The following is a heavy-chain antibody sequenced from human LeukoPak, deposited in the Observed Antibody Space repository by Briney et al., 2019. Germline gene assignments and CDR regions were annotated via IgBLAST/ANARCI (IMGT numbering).Heavy chain of an antibody. J-gene: IGHJ4*02. Sequence: PGGSLRLSCAASGFTFSTYWMHWVRQAPGKGPVWVSRINYDGTDTVYADSVKGRFTISRDNGKNTLYLQMRAEDTAVYYCARDGVSTVDFDYWGQGTLVTVSS. CDR3: ARDGVSTVDFDY. V-gene: IGHV3-74*01. D-gene: IGHD1-14*01. CDR2: INYDGTDT. CDR1: GFTFSTYW.